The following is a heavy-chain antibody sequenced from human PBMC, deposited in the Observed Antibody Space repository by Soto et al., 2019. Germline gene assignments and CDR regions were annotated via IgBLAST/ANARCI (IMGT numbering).Heavy chain of an antibody. V-gene: IGHV5-51*01. CDR3: ARRKLHCGGGSCYGTNDLDY. D-gene: IGHD2-15*01. Sequence: WDSLEISFQFAGYTFNNYRLALVRHRPGNGVHGMGIVFPGDSETRYSPSFQGQVTISADQSTSPAFLQWNSLRASDTAVYYCARRKLHCGGGSCYGTNDLDYWGQGIKVTVHS. J-gene: IGHJ4*02. CDR2: VFPGDSET. CDR1: GYTFNNYR.